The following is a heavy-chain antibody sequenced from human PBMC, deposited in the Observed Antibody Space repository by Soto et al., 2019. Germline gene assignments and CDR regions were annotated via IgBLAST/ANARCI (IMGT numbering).Heavy chain of an antibody. V-gene: IGHV4-31*03. CDR3: ARLMATSWFDH. CDR2: IYSSVTT. CDR1: GGSISSGGHH. Sequence: SETLFLTCTVSGGSISSGGHHCSWIRQHPAKGLEWIGHIYSSVTTYYNPSLKSRATISAETSENQFSLKLISVTAADTAVYFCARLMATSWFDHWGEGTPVTVLL. J-gene: IGHJ5*02.